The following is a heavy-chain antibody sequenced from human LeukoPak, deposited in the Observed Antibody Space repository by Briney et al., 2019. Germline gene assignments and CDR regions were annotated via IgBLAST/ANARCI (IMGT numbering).Heavy chain of an antibody. CDR2: ISHDGSNK. Sequence: GRSLRLSCAASGFTFSSYGMHWVRQAPGKGLEWVAVISHDGSNKYYADSVKGRFTISRDNSKNTLYLQMNSLRAEETALYYCAKHLSSGWYGGPFDIWGQETMVTVSS. V-gene: IGHV3-30*18. D-gene: IGHD6-19*01. CDR3: AKHLSSGWYGGPFDI. J-gene: IGHJ3*02. CDR1: GFTFSSYG.